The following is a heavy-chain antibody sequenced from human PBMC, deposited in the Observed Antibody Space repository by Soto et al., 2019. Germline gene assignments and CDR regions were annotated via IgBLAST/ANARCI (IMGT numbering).Heavy chain of an antibody. V-gene: IGHV4-59*08. Sequence: SETLSLTCTVSRGSISTYYWSWIRQPPGKGLEWIGYIYYSANTEYNPSLRSRVTISADTSKNQFSLRLSSMTAADTAVYYCARPKIKQWLADNWFDPWGQGTLVTVSS. CDR3: ARPKIKQWLADNWFDP. CDR2: IYYSANT. J-gene: IGHJ5*02. CDR1: RGSISTYY. D-gene: IGHD6-19*01.